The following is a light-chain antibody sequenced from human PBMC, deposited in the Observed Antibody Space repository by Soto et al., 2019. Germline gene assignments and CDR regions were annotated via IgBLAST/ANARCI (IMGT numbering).Light chain of an antibody. J-gene: IGKJ2*01. CDR3: QQSNSRYT. Sequence: EIVLTQSPSTMSFSTGDRATLSCRAIHSVSSYLAWYQQRPGQAHRLIIYDLSNRATGIPARFSGSGSGTDFNLPISSLEPEDFAVYYCQQSNSRYTFGPGTKLEIK. CDR2: DLS. V-gene: IGKV3-11*01. CDR1: HSVSSY.